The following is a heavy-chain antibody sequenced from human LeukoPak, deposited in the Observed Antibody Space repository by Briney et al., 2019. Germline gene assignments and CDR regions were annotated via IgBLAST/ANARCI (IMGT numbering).Heavy chain of an antibody. CDR2: ISGSGGST. CDR1: GFTFSSYA. Sequence: GGSLRLSCAASGFTFSSYAMSWVRQAPGKGLEWVSAISGSGGSTYYADSVKGRFTISRDNAKNSLYLQMNSLRAEDTAVYYCARGRVTMVRGATHYYYYGMDVWGQGTTVTVSS. D-gene: IGHD3-10*01. V-gene: IGHV3-23*01. J-gene: IGHJ6*02. CDR3: ARGRVTMVRGATHYYYYGMDV.